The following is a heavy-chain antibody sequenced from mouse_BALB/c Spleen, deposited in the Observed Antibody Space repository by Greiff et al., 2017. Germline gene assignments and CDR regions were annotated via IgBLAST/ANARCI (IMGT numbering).Heavy chain of an antibody. CDR1: GYTFTSYW. D-gene: IGHD1-1*01. CDR2: INPSTGYT. CDR3: AKITTVVATDYYAMDY. Sequence: VQLQQSGAELAKPGASVKMSCKASGYTFTSYWMHWVKQRPGQGLEWIGYINPSTGYTEYNQKFKDKATLTADKSSSTAYMQLSSLTSEDSAVYYCAKITTVVATDYYAMDYWGQGTSVTVSS. V-gene: IGHV1-7*01. J-gene: IGHJ4*01.